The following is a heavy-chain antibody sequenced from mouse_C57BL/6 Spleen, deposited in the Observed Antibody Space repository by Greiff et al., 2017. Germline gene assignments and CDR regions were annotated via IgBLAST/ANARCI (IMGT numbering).Heavy chain of an antibody. Sequence: VQLQQSGPELVKPGASVKISCKASGYSFTGYYMNWVKQSSEKSLEWIGEINPSTGGTTYNQKFMAKATLTVDKSSSTAYMQLKSLTSEDSAVYYCARWDYYSSMGAMDYWGQGTSVTVSS. CDR3: ARWDYYSSMGAMDY. V-gene: IGHV1-42*01. J-gene: IGHJ4*01. CDR1: GYSFTGYY. D-gene: IGHD1-1*01. CDR2: INPSTGGT.